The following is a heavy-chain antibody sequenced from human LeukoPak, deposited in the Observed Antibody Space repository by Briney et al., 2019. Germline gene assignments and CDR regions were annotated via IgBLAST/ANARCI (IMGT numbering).Heavy chain of an antibody. V-gene: IGHV4-59*01. CDR2: ISYSGST. J-gene: IGHJ4*02. CDR3: ARGGPGSGYHYYLDY. Sequence: SETLSLTCSVSGGAIRSYYWSWIRQPPGKGVEWIGYISYSGSTNYNPSLRSRVSISIDTSRNQFSLNLSSVTGADTAVYYCARGGPGSGYHYYLDYWGQGTRVTVSS. CDR1: GGAIRSYY. D-gene: IGHD3-22*01.